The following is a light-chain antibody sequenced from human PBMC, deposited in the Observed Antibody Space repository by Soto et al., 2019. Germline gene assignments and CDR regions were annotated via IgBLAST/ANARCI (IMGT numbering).Light chain of an antibody. V-gene: IGKV3-11*01. CDR2: YAS. CDR1: QSVSSY. J-gene: IGKJ2*01. CDR3: QQRSNWPS. Sequence: EIVLTQSPATLSLSPGERATLSCRASQSVSSYLAWYQQKPGQAPRLLIYYASNRATGIPARFSGSGSGTDFTLTISSLDPEDFAVYYCQQRSNWPSFGQGTKLEIK.